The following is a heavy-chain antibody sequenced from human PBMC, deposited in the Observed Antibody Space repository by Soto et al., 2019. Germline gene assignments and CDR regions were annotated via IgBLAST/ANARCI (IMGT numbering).Heavy chain of an antibody. Sequence: SETLSLTCAVYGGSFSGYYWSWIRQPPGKGLEWIGEINHSGSTNYNPSLKSRVTISVDTSKNQFSLKLSSVTAADTAVYYCARGLLLWFGELFRYNWFEPWGQGTLVTVS. CDR1: GGSFSGYY. D-gene: IGHD3-10*01. CDR2: INHSGST. J-gene: IGHJ5*02. CDR3: ARGLLLWFGELFRYNWFEP. V-gene: IGHV4-34*01.